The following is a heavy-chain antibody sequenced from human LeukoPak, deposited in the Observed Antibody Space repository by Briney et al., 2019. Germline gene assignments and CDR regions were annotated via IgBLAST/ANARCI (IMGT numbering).Heavy chain of an antibody. J-gene: IGHJ4*02. D-gene: IGHD2-2*01. CDR2: ISSSSSYI. CDR1: GFTFSSYS. CDR3: ARGTSLGYCSSTSCYNPNFDY. Sequence: GSLRLSCAASGFTFSSYSMNWVRPAPGKGLEWVSSISSSSSYIYYADSVKGRFTISRDNAKNSLYLQMNSLRAEDTAVYYCARGTSLGYCSSTSCYNPNFDYWGQGTLVTVSS. V-gene: IGHV3-21*01.